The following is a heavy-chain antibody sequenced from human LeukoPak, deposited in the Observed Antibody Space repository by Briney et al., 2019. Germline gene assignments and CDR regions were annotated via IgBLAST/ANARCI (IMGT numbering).Heavy chain of an antibody. V-gene: IGHV3-11*01. J-gene: IGHJ4*02. D-gene: IGHD3-16*01. Sequence: SGGSLRLSCAASGFTFSDYYMSWIRQAPGAGLEWVSYISNSGVNTYYADSVKGRFTIARDNARNSLFLLMDNLRAEDTAVYYCARPNLGHDYWGKGTLVTVSS. CDR3: ARPNLGHDY. CDR2: ISNSGVNT. CDR1: GFTFSDYY.